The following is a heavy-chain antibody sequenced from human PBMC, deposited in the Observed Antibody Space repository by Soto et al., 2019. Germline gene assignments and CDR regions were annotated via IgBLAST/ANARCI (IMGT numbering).Heavy chain of an antibody. Sequence: QLVESGGGVVPPGASLRLSCAASGFTFSTFGIHWVRQTPGKELEWVAGISYDGNNKVYADSVKGRFTISRDNFKNTVDLVMNNLKVDYTSVYYCAKELKAYGDYDYYCYSLDGWCQGATGSVS. CDR1: GFTFSTFG. J-gene: IGHJ6*02. CDR3: AKELKAYGDYDYYCYSLDG. D-gene: IGHD4-17*01. V-gene: IGHV3-30*18. CDR2: ISYDGNNK.